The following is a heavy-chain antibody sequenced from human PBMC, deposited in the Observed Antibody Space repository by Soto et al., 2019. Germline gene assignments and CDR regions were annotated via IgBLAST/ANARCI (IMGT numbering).Heavy chain of an antibody. Sequence: GGSLRLSCAASGFTFSSYAMSWVRQAPGKGLEWVSANSVSGGSTYYADSVKGRFTISRDNSKNTLYLQMNSLRAEDTAVYYCAKDGNFWSGYYGDYYYYYMDVWGKGTTVTVSS. V-gene: IGHV3-23*01. D-gene: IGHD3-3*01. J-gene: IGHJ6*03. CDR3: AKDGNFWSGYYGDYYYYYMDV. CDR1: GFTFSSYA. CDR2: NSVSGGST.